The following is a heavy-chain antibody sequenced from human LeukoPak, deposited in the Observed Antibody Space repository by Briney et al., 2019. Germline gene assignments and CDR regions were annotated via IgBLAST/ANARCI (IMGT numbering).Heavy chain of an antibody. CDR2: IYYSGST. J-gene: IGHJ4*02. CDR1: GGSISSYY. CDR3: AATGKMATIYY. V-gene: IGHV4-59*08. D-gene: IGHD5-24*01. Sequence: SETLSLTCTVSGGSISSYYWSWIRQPPGKGLEWIGYIYYSGSTNYNPSLKSRVTVSVDTSKNQFSLKLSSVTAADTAVYYCAATGKMATIYYWGQGTLVTVSS.